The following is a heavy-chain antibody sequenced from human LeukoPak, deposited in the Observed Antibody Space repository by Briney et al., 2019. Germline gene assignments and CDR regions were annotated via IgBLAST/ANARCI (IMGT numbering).Heavy chain of an antibody. D-gene: IGHD2-2*01. V-gene: IGHV3-20*04. CDR2: INWNGGRT. CDR3: ARGVTGRYCSSTSCHWRAWFDP. Sequence: GGSLRLSCAASGFTFDDYGMSWVRQGPGKGLEWVSGINWNGGRTGYADSVKGRFTISRDNAKNSLYLQMNSLRAEDTAVYYCARGVTGRYCSSTSCHWRAWFDPWGQGTLVTVSS. CDR1: GFTFDDYG. J-gene: IGHJ5*02.